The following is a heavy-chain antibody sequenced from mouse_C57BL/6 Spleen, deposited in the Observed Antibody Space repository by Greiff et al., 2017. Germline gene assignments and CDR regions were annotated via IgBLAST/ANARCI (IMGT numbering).Heavy chain of an antibody. Sequence: QVQLQQPGAELVKPGASVKMSRKASGYTFTSYWITWVKQRPGQGLEWIGDIYPGSGSTNYNEKFKSKATLTVDTSSSTAYMQLSSLTSEDSAVYYCARGQLGRWYFDVWGTGTTVTVSS. J-gene: IGHJ1*03. CDR1: GYTFTSYW. D-gene: IGHD4-1*02. CDR3: ARGQLGRWYFDV. CDR2: IYPGSGST. V-gene: IGHV1-55*01.